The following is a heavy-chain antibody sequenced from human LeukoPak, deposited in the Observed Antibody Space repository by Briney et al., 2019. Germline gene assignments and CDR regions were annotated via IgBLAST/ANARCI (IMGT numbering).Heavy chain of an antibody. J-gene: IGHJ4*02. D-gene: IGHD3-3*01. Sequence: PGASVKVSCKASGYTFTGYYMHWVRQAPGQGLEWMGWINPNSGGTNYAQKFQGRVTMTRDTSISTAYMGLSRLRSDDTAVYYCARSNLPARFLESGVDYWGQGTLVTVSS. CDR1: GYTFTGYY. CDR2: INPNSGGT. CDR3: ARSNLPARFLESGVDY. V-gene: IGHV1-2*02.